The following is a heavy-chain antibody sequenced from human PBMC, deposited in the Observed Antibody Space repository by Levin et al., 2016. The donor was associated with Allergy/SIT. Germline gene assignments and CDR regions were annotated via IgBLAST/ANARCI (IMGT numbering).Heavy chain of an antibody. V-gene: IGHV3-43*01. J-gene: IGHJ6*02. CDR2: ISWDGGST. D-gene: IGHD2-21*01. CDR1: GFTFDDYT. CDR3: AKDMLAGDRRGGMDV. Sequence: GESLKISCAASGFTFDDYTMHWVRQAPGKGLEWVSLISWDGGSTYYADSVKGRFTISRDNSKNSLYLQMNSLRTEDTALYYCAKDMLAGDRRGGMDVWGQGTTVTVSS.